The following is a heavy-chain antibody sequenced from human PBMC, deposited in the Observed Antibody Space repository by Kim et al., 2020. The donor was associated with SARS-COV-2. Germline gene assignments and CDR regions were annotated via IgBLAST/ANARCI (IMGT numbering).Heavy chain of an antibody. D-gene: IGHD6-25*01. CDR2: IYSGNT. V-gene: IGHV4-4*07. J-gene: IGHJ4*02. CDR3: ARTSALTGAAGMWLVFDF. CDR1: GGSISNYY. Sequence: SETLSLTCTVSGGSISNYYWSRIRQPAGKGPEWIGRIYSGNTNYNPSFQSRVTVSADTSKNRFSLKLTSVTAADTAVYYCARTSALTGAAGMWLVFDFWGQGILVTVSS.